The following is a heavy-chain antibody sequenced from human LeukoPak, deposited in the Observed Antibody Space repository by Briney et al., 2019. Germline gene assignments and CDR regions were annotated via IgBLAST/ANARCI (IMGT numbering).Heavy chain of an antibody. V-gene: IGHV3-11*04. CDR3: ARAYYDFWSGYLGLFDY. J-gene: IGHJ4*02. CDR2: ISSSGSTI. CDR1: GFTFSDYY. D-gene: IGHD3-3*01. Sequence: PGGSLRLSCAAPGFTFSDYYMSWIRQAPGKGLEWVSYISSSGSTIYYADSVKGRFTISRDNAKNSLYLQMNSLRAEDTAVYYCARAYYDFWSGYLGLFDYWGQGTLVTVSS.